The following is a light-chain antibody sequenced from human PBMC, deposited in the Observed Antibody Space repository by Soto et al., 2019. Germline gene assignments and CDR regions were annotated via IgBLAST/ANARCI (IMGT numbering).Light chain of an antibody. CDR3: QQYGSSLFT. V-gene: IGKV1-5*03. Sequence: DVQMTQSPTTLSASVGDRVTITCRASQNINGWLAWYQRKPGKAPKLLIHKTSNLESGVPLRFSGSGSGTEFTLTISSLQPDDFATYYCQQYGSSLFTFGPGTKVDIK. CDR2: KTS. J-gene: IGKJ3*01. CDR1: QNINGW.